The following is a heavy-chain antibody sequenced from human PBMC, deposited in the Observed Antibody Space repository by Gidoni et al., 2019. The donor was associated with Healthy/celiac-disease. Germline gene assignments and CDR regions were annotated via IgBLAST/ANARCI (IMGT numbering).Heavy chain of an antibody. CDR2: ISYDGSNK. Sequence: QVQLVESGGGVVQPGRSLRLSCAASGFTFSSYAMHWVRQAPGKGLEWVAVISYDGSNKYYADSVKGRFTISRDNSKNTLYLQMNSLRAEDTAVYYCARDSDHYYDSTELDYWGQGTLVTVSS. D-gene: IGHD3-22*01. CDR3: ARDSDHYYDSTELDY. CDR1: GFTFSSYA. J-gene: IGHJ4*02. V-gene: IGHV3-30-3*01.